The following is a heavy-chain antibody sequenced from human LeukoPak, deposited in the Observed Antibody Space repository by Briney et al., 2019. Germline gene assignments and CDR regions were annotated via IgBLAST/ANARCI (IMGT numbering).Heavy chain of an antibody. D-gene: IGHD3-10*02. Sequence: GGSLRLSCAASGFTFSSYEMNWVRQAPGEGLGWVSYISSSGSTIYYADSVKGRFTISRDNAKNSLYLQMNSLRAEDTAVYYCAELGITMIGGVWGKGTTVTISS. J-gene: IGHJ6*04. CDR1: GFTFSSYE. CDR2: ISSSGSTI. CDR3: AELGITMIGGV. V-gene: IGHV3-48*03.